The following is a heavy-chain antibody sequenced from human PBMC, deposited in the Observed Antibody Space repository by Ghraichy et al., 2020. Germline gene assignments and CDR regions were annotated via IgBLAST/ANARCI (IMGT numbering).Heavy chain of an antibody. CDR3: ARDGWAAAAGQDDAFDI. CDR2: INPNSGGT. D-gene: IGHD6-13*01. V-gene: IGHV1-2*02. J-gene: IGHJ3*02. Sequence: ASVKVSCKASGYTFTGYFMHWVRQAPGQGLEWMGWINPNSGGTNYAQKFQGRVTMTRDTSITTAYMELSSLDSDDTAVYYCARDGWAAAAGQDDAFDIWGQGTMVTVSS. CDR1: GYTFTGYF.